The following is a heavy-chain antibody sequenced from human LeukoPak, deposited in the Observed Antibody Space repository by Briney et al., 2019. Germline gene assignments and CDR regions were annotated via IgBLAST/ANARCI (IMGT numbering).Heavy chain of an antibody. CDR2: IIPILGIA. J-gene: IGHJ6*02. D-gene: IGHD1-7*01. CDR3: ARKLQSYYYYGMDV. V-gene: IGHV1-69*04. Sequence: GASVKVSCKASGGTFSSYAISWVRLAPGQGLEWMGRIIPILGIANYAQKFQGRVTITADKSTSTAYMELSSLRSEDTAVYYCARKLQSYYYYGMDVWGQGTTVTVSS. CDR1: GGTFSSYA.